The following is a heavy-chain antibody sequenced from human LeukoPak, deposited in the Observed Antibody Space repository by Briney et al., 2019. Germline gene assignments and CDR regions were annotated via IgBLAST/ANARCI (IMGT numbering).Heavy chain of an antibody. CDR3: ARGGIQVSGIDEFDY. J-gene: IGHJ4*02. D-gene: IGHD6-19*01. V-gene: IGHV3-13*01. CDR1: GFTFIDYD. CDR2: IGIRGDT. Sequence: GGSLRLSCAASGFTFIDYDMHWVRQVIGKGLEWVSAIGIRGDTHYSGSVKGRFTISRENAESSLYLQMSSLRAEDTAVYYCARGGIQVSGIDEFDYWGQGTLVTVSS.